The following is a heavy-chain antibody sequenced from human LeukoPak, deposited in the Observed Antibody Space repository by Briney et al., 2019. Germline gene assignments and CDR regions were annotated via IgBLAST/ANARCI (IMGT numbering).Heavy chain of an antibody. CDR1: GFTFSSYI. Sequence: GGSLRLSCAASGFTFSSYIMNWVRQAPGKGLEWVSYISSSSSTIKYADSVKGRFTISRDNAKNSLYLQMNSLRAEDTAVYYCASRDSSSWYYMDVWGKGTTVTVSS. V-gene: IGHV3-48*01. CDR2: ISSSSSTI. J-gene: IGHJ6*03. D-gene: IGHD6-13*01. CDR3: ASRDSSSWYYMDV.